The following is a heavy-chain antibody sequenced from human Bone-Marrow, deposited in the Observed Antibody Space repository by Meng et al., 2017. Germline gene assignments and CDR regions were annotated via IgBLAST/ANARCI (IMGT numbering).Heavy chain of an antibody. V-gene: IGHV4-30-4*01. CDR2: IYNSGST. CDR3: AREGRSHQVGVSVY. Sequence: QVQLQEPGPGLVKSSQTLSPTPTVSGGSISSGDYYWSWIRQPPGKGLEWIGYIYNSGSTYYNPSLKSRVTISVDTSKNQFSLKLRFVTAADTAVYYCAREGRSHQVGVSVYWGQGNLVTVSS. D-gene: IGHD2-21*01. J-gene: IGHJ4*02. CDR1: GGSISSGDYY.